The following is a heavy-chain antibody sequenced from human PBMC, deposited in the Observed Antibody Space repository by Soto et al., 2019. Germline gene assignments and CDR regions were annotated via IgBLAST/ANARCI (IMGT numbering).Heavy chain of an antibody. CDR2: IYYSGST. J-gene: IGHJ6*02. V-gene: IGHV4-39*01. CDR1: CGSISSSSYY. Sequence: PSETLSLTCTVSCGSISSSSYYWGWIRQPPGKGLEWIGSIYYSGSTYYNPSLKSRVTISVDTSKNQFSLKLSSVTAADTAVYYCARQVIAARLLYYYYGMDVWGQGTTVTVSS. D-gene: IGHD6-6*01. CDR3: ARQVIAARLLYYYYGMDV.